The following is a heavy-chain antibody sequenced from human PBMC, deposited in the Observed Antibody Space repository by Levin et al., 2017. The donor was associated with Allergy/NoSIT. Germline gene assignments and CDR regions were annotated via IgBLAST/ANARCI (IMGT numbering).Heavy chain of an antibody. CDR1: GFTFSSYG. D-gene: IGHD3-16*01. J-gene: IGHJ4*02. CDR3: AKSGGTYYFDY. V-gene: IGHV3-30*18. Sequence: GESLKISCAASGFTFSSYGMHWVRQAPGKGLEWVAVISYDGSNKYYADSVKGRFTISRDNSKNTLYLQMNSLRAEDTAVYYCAKSGGTYYFDYWGQGTLVTVSS. CDR2: ISYDGSNK.